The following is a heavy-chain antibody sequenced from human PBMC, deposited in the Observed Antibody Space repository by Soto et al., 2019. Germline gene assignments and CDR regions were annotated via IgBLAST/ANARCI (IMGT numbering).Heavy chain of an antibody. V-gene: IGHV4-34*01. D-gene: IGHD2-2*02. CDR3: ARLGYGSSTSCYTDWAGYYGMDV. J-gene: IGHJ6*02. CDR2: INHSGST. Sequence: QVQLQQWGAGLLKPSETLSLTCAVYGGSFSGYYWSWIRQPPGKGLEWIGEINHSGSTNYNPSLKSRVTISVDAPKNQFSLKLSSVTAADTAGYYCARLGYGSSTSCYTDWAGYYGMDVWGQGTTVTGSS. CDR1: GGSFSGYY.